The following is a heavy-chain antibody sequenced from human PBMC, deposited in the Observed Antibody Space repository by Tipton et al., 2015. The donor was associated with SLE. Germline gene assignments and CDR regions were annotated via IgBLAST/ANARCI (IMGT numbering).Heavy chain of an antibody. Sequence: SLRLSCAASGFTFSSYWMHWVRQAPGKGLEWVSSISSSSSYIYYADSVKGRFTISRDNAKNSLYLQMNSLRAEDTAVYYCAREFRTPTGTTHASDIWGQGTMVTVSS. CDR2: ISSSSSYI. CDR1: GFTFSSYW. J-gene: IGHJ3*02. CDR3: AREFRTPTGTTHASDI. D-gene: IGHD1-1*01. V-gene: IGHV3-21*01.